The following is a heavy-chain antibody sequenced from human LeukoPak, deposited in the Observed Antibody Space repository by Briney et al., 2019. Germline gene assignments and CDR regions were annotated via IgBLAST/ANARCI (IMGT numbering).Heavy chain of an antibody. CDR3: ARDLMDSSGWYGIDY. CDR2: FFTGGSS. V-gene: IGHV4-4*07. D-gene: IGHD6-19*01. J-gene: IGHJ4*02. CDR1: GGSIGNYY. Sequence: SETLSLTCIVSGGSIGNYYWSWHRQPAGKGLGWIGRFFTGGSSYYNPSLESRVTMSVDTSKNQFSLRLSSVTAADTAVYYCARDLMDSSGWYGIDYWGQGTLVTVSS.